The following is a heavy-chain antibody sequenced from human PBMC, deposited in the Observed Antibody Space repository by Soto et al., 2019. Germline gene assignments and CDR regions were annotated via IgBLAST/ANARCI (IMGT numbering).Heavy chain of an antibody. CDR1: GFTFSSYA. D-gene: IGHD6-6*01. CDR3: AKEIFQVVPIGYFDY. Sequence: PGGSLRLSCAASGFTFSSYAMSWVRQAPGKGLEWVSAISNSGGSTYYADSVKGRFTISRDNFKNTLYLQMNSLRAEDTAVYYCAKEIFQVVPIGYFDYWGQGTLVTVSS. V-gene: IGHV3-23*01. CDR2: ISNSGGST. J-gene: IGHJ4*02.